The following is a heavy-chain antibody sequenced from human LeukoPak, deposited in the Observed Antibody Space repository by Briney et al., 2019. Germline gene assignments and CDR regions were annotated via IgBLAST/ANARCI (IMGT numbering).Heavy chain of an antibody. CDR1: GGSISSSSYY. V-gene: IGHV4-39*07. Sequence: SETLSLTCTVSGGSISSSSYYWGWIRQPPGKGLEWIGSIYYSGSTYYNPSLKSRVTISVDTSKNQFSLKLISVTAADTAVYYCARGTYYYDSSGFYKLDYWGQGTLVTVSS. CDR3: ARGTYYYDSSGFYKLDY. D-gene: IGHD3-22*01. J-gene: IGHJ4*02. CDR2: IYYSGST.